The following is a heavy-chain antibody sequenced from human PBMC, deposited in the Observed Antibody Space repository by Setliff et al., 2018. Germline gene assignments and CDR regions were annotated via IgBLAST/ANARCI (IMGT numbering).Heavy chain of an antibody. V-gene: IGHV4-4*08. CDR3: ARIAYYSDTSGYYYDLNWFFDL. CDR1: GGSISSYY. J-gene: IGHJ2*01. CDR2: IHTSGST. Sequence: PSETLSLTCTVSGGSISSYYWSWIRQPPGKGLELIGYIHTSGSTSYNPSLKSRVTVSIDTSKNQFSLKLRSVTAADTAVYYCARIAYYSDTSGYYYDLNWFFDLWGRGTLVTV. D-gene: IGHD3-22*01.